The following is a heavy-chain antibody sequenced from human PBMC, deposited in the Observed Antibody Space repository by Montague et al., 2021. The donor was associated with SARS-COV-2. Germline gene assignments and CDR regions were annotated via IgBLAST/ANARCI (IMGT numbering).Heavy chain of an antibody. Sequence: SETLSLTCTVSGGSMSGYYWCWIRQPPGKGLEWIGYIHDSGSTNYNPSLKSRVTISVDMSKSQFSLKLSSVTAADTAIYYCVRGWGSAGSHRYSSFDIWGQGTLVTVSS. CDR1: GGSMSGYY. D-gene: IGHD2-15*01. V-gene: IGHV4-59*13. CDR3: VRGWGSAGSHRYSSFDI. CDR2: IHDSGST. J-gene: IGHJ5*01.